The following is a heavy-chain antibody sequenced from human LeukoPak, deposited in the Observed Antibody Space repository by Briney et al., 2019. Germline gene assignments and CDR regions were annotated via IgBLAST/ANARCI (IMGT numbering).Heavy chain of an antibody. CDR1: GGSISSGGYS. CDR2: IYHSGST. V-gene: IGHV4-30-2*01. J-gene: IGHJ3*02. CDR3: ARHLKGVVLSYDAFDI. Sequence: PSQTLSLTCAVSGGSISSGGYSWSCIRQPPGKGLECIGYIYHSGSTYYNPSLKSRVTISVDTSKNQFSLKLSSVTAADTAVYYCARHLKGVVLSYDAFDIWGQGTMVTVSS. D-gene: IGHD3-3*01.